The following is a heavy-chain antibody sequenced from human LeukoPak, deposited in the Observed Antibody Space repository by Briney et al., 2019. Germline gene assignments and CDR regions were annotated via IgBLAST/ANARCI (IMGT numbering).Heavy chain of an antibody. D-gene: IGHD5-18*01. Sequence: SETLSLTCAVYGGSFCGYYWSWIRQPPGKGLEWIGEINHSGSTNYNPSLKSRVTISVDTSKNQFSLKLSSVTAADTAVYYCARGNTQSKLNSFDPWGQGTLVTVSS. J-gene: IGHJ5*02. CDR1: GGSFCGYY. CDR3: ARGNTQSKLNSFDP. V-gene: IGHV4-34*01. CDR2: INHSGST.